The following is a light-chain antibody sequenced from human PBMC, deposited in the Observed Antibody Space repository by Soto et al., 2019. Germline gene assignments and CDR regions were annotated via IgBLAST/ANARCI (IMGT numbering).Light chain of an antibody. CDR3: QQRRNWPLFT. CDR1: QSVGTS. V-gene: IGKV3-11*01. Sequence: EIVLTQSPATLSLSPGERATLSCRASQSVGTSLHWYQQKPGQAPRVLIYDASNRATGVPARFSGSGSGTVFALTISVLEPEDFATYYCQQRRNWPLFTFGPGTKVEIQ. J-gene: IGKJ3*01. CDR2: DAS.